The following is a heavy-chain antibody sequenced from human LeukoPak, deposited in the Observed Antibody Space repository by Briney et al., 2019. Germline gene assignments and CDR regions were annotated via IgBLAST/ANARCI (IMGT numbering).Heavy chain of an antibody. V-gene: IGHV4-31*03. Sequence: SQTLSLTCTVSGGSISSGGHYWSWIRQHPGKGLEWIGYIYYSGSTYYNPSLKSRVTISVDTSKNQFSLKLSSVTAADTAVYYGARGGLCSSTSGASGPMAVWAKGPRSPSP. CDR1: GGSISSGGHY. CDR2: IYYSGST. D-gene: IGHD2-2*01. CDR3: ARGGLCSSTSGASGPMAV. J-gene: IGHJ6*02.